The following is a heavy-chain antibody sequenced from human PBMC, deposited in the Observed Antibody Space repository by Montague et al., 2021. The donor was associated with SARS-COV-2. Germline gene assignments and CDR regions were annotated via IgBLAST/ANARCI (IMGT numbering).Heavy chain of an antibody. CDR3: ARHGRFSVIVNTPRGAFDI. J-gene: IGHJ3*02. V-gene: IGHV4-59*08. CDR2: IYFGGST. CDR1: GVSISSYY. Sequence: SETLSLTCTVSGVSISSYYWSWIRQPPGKGLEWIGCIYFGGSTNYNPSLKSRVTISVDTSKNQFSLKLSSVTVADTAVYYCARHGRFSVIVNTPRGAFDIWGQGTMVTVSS. D-gene: IGHD3-22*01.